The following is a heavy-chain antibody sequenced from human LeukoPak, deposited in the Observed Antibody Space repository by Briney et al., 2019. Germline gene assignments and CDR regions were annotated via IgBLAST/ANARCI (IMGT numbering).Heavy chain of an antibody. V-gene: IGHV4-61*08. Sequence: SQTLSLTCTVSGGSISSGDYYWGWIRQPPGKGLDWVGHTHFGGTTNYNPSLKSRVTISVDTSKNQFSLKLTSVTAADTAVYYCARGYSTSWTYYYDFWGQGALVTVSS. CDR3: ARGYSTSWTYYYDF. J-gene: IGHJ4*02. CDR2: THFGGTT. D-gene: IGHD6-13*01. CDR1: GGSISSGDYY.